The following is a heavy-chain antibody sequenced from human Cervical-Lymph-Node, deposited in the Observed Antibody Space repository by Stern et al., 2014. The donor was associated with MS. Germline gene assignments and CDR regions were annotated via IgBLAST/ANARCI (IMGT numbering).Heavy chain of an antibody. CDR2: ISSGGSYI. Sequence: EDQLVESGGGLVKPGGPRGPSWAASGFTFSSYGLTWVGQPPGKGRGGAASISSGGSYIYYADSLKGRFTISRDNAKNSLYLQMNSLRAEDTAVYYCARGRGGNYRYYFDYWGQGTLVTVSS. J-gene: IGHJ4*02. CDR1: GFTFSSYG. D-gene: IGHD4-23*01. CDR3: ARGRGGNYRYYFDY. V-gene: IGHV3-21*01.